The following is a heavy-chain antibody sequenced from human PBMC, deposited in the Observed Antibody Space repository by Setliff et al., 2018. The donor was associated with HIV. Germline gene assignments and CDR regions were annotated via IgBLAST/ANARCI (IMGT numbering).Heavy chain of an antibody. CDR2: INPTGGST. Sequence: SVKVSCKPSGYSFTNHHMHWVRQAPGQGLEWMGVINPTGGSTRNTQKFQGRVAMTRDTSTSTVYMELSSLRSEDTAVYYCASAGAWQRNALDIWGQGTMVT. CDR3: ASAGAWQRNALDI. J-gene: IGHJ3*02. CDR1: GYSFTNHH. D-gene: IGHD5-12*01. V-gene: IGHV1-46*01.